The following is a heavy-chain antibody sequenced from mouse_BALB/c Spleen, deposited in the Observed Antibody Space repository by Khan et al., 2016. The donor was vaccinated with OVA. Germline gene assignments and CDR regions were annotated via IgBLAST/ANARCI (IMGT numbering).Heavy chain of an antibody. J-gene: IGHJ4*01. CDR1: GFTFSSYT. CDR2: ISHGGSSV. Sequence: EVELVESGGGLVQPGGSLKLSCAASGFTFSSYTMSWVRQTPDKRLEWVAFISHGGSSVYYPDTVKGRFTSSRDNAKNTLYLQMSMLKSEDTTMYYCTRPSTTQYDYGMDYWGQGTSVIVSS. V-gene: IGHV5-12-2*01. D-gene: IGHD1-1*01. CDR3: TRPSTTQYDYGMDY.